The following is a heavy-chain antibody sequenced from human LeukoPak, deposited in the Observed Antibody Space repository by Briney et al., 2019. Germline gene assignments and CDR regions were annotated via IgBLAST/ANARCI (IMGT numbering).Heavy chain of an antibody. V-gene: IGHV3-9*01. J-gene: IGHJ3*02. CDR2: ISWNSGSI. CDR3: EKDIAEAVAVFGLGAFDI. Sequence: GGSLRLSCAASGFTYDDYAMHWVRQAPGKGREWVSGISWNSGSIGYADSVKGRFTISRDNDKNSLYLQMNSLRAEDTALYYCEKDIAEAVAVFGLGAFDIWGQRTMVTVSS. D-gene: IGHD6-19*01. CDR1: GFTYDDYA.